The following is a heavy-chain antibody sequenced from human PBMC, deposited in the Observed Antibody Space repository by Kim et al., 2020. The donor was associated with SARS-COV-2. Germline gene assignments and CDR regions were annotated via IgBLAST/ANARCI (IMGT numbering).Heavy chain of an antibody. J-gene: IGHJ4*02. CDR2: ISGSGSVT. Sequence: GGSLRLSCAASGFMFSAYAMNWVRHVPGKGLEWLSDISGSGSVTYYADSVKGRFTISRDNSKNTVYLEMKSLRAEDTAIYYCAKALTTVISPADSWGQGALVTVSS. CDR1: GFMFSAYA. D-gene: IGHD4-17*01. V-gene: IGHV3-23*01. CDR3: AKALTTVISPADS.